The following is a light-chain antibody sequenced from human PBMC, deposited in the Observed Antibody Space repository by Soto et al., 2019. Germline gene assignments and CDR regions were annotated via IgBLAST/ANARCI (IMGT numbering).Light chain of an antibody. CDR3: QQYNKYSGT. Sequence: DLQMTQSPSTLSASVGDRVTITCRASQSISSWLAWYQQKPGKAPKLLIYKASSLESGVPSRFSGSGSGTEFTLTISSLQPDDFATYYCQQYNKYSGTFGQGTKLEIK. CDR1: QSISSW. CDR2: KAS. J-gene: IGKJ2*01. V-gene: IGKV1-5*03.